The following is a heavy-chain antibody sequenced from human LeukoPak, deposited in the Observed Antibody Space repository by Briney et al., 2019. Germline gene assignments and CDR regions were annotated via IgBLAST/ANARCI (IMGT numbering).Heavy chain of an antibody. J-gene: IGHJ4*02. Sequence: PSETLSLTCAVYGGSFSGYYWSWIRQPPGKELEWIGEINHSGSTNYNPSLKSRVTISVDTSKNQFSLKLSSVTAADTAVYYCARGQAARPVDPYYFDYWGQGTLVTVSS. CDR1: GGSFSGYY. CDR3: ARGQAARPVDPYYFDY. CDR2: INHSGST. V-gene: IGHV4-34*01. D-gene: IGHD6-6*01.